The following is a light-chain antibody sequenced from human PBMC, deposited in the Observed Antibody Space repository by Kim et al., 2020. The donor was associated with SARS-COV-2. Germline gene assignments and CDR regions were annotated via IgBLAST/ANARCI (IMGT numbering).Light chain of an antibody. CDR3: QQYGSSPWT. CDR1: QSVSSSY. CDR2: GTS. J-gene: IGKJ1*01. V-gene: IGKV3-20*01. Sequence: EIVLTQSPGTLSLSPGERATLSCRASQSVSSSYLAWYQQKPGQAPRLLIYGTSSRATGIPDRFSGSGSGTDFTLTISRPEPEDFAVYYCQQYGSSPWTFGQGNKVDIK.